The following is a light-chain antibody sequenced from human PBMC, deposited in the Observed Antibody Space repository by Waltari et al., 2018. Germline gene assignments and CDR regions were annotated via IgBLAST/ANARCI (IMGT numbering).Light chain of an antibody. CDR1: ISDIGLFKV. Sequence: QSALTQPASVSASPGQSITVSCSGSISDIGLFKVVSWLQQCPGKPPRLTIYEVNKRPPVIFVRFLAPKSGNVASLTISRLQADDEADYYCCSFTSSSTYVFGSGTTVTVL. V-gene: IGLV2-23*02. J-gene: IGLJ1*01. CDR2: EVN. CDR3: CSFTSSSTYV.